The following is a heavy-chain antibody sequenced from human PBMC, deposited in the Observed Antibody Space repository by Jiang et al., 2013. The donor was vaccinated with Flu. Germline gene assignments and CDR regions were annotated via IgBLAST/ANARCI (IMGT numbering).Heavy chain of an antibody. D-gene: IGHD5-24*01. V-gene: IGHV4-39*07. Sequence: GSGLVKPSETLSLTCTVSGGSISSSSYYWGWIRQPPGKGLEWIGSIYYSGSTYYNPSLKSRVTISVDTSKNQFSLKLSSVTAADTAVYYCARLGKRWLQFDPWGQGTLVTVSS. CDR3: ARLGKRWLQFDP. J-gene: IGHJ5*02. CDR1: GGSISSSSYY. CDR2: IYYSGST.